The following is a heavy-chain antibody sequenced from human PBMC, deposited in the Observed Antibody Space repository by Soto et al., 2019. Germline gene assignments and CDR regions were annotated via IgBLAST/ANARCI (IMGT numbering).Heavy chain of an antibody. CDR3: ATSFGAGSRGFDY. V-gene: IGHV1-69*02. Sequence: QVQLVQSGAEVKKPGSSVKVSCKASGDTFNFYTINWVRQAPGLGLEWMGRFNPILSFSNSALKFQGRVTVAADKSRSSAYVGRSSLRSEDTAIYYCATSFGAGSRGFDYWGQGALVTVSS. J-gene: IGHJ4*02. CDR1: GDTFNFYT. D-gene: IGHD3-10*01. CDR2: FNPILSFS.